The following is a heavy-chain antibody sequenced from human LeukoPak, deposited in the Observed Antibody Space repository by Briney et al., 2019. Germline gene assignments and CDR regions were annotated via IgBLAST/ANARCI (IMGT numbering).Heavy chain of an antibody. CDR3: ARGLTVRRAFDI. V-gene: IGHV4-34*01. Sequence: SETLSLTCAVYGGSFSGYYWSWIRQPPGKGLEWIGEINHSGGTNYNPSLKSRVTISVDTSKNQFSLKLSSVTAADTAVYYCARGLTVRRAFDIWGQGTMVTVSS. CDR2: INHSGGT. J-gene: IGHJ3*02. D-gene: IGHD4-11*01. CDR1: GGSFSGYY.